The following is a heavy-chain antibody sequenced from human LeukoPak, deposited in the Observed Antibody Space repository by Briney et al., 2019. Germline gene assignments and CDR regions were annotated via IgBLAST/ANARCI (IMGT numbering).Heavy chain of an antibody. D-gene: IGHD6-13*01. CDR2: ASEDGGTT. V-gene: IGHV3-23*01. Sequence: GGSLRLSCAASGFSFTSYAMTWVRQAPGKGLEWVSAASEDGGTTYYADSVKGRFAISRDNTKNTLYLQMSSLRAEDTAVYYCAKEKTVRGVIATAGNFDYWGQGTLVTVSS. CDR3: AKEKTVRGVIATAGNFDY. J-gene: IGHJ4*02. CDR1: GFSFTSYA.